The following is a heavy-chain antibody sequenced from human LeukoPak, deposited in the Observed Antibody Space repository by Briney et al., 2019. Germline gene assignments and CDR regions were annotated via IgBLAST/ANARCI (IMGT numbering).Heavy chain of an antibody. CDR1: GGSITSSSYC. CDR3: ARLRDSAGAFDI. CDR2: VYYSGST. V-gene: IGHV4-39*01. D-gene: IGHD5-24*01. J-gene: IGHJ3*02. Sequence: SETLSPTCTVSGGSITSSSYCWAWIRQPPGKELQWIGSVYYSGSTYYNPSLRSRVTMSVDTSKNQFSLKLSSVTAADTAVYYCARLRDSAGAFDIWGQGTMVTVA.